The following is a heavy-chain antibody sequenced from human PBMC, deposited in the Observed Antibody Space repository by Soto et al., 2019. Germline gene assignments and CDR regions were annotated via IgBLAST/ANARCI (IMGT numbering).Heavy chain of an antibody. D-gene: IGHD6-13*01. J-gene: IGHJ6*02. V-gene: IGHV4-39*01. Sequence: KTSETLSLTCTVSGGSISSSSYYWGWIRQPPGKGLEWIGSIYYSGSTYYNPSLKSRVTISVDTSKNQFSLKLSSVTAADTAVYYCARLGEWQQPGGIDVWGQGTTVTVSS. CDR2: IYYSGST. CDR1: GGSISSSSYY. CDR3: ARLGEWQQPGGIDV.